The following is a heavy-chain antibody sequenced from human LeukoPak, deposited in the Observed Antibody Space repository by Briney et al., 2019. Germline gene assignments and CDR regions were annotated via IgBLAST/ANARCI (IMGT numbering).Heavy chain of an antibody. CDR2: IHYSGST. J-gene: IGHJ3*01. D-gene: IGHD3-16*01. Sequence: PSETLSLTCTVSGDSIRSYYWSWIRQPPGKGLEWIGNIHYSGSTKYNPSLKSRVTISVDTSKNQFSLRVTSLTAADTAVYYCARLGALHDAFDVWGQGALVTVSS. V-gene: IGHV4-59*12. CDR1: GDSIRSYY. CDR3: ARLGALHDAFDV.